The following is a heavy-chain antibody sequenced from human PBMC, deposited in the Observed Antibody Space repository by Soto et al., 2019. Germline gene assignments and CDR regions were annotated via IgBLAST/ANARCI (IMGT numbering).Heavy chain of an antibody. J-gene: IGHJ4*02. V-gene: IGHV3-23*01. Sequence: GGSLRLSCAASGFTFSSYVMSWVRQAPGKGLDWVSGISGSGGHTYYADSVKGRFTISRDNSKNTLYLQMNSLRAEDTAVYFCAKDGSYYDSPTESDSWGQGTLVTVSS. CDR2: ISGSGGHT. CDR1: GFTFSSYV. CDR3: AKDGSYYDSPTESDS. D-gene: IGHD3-22*01.